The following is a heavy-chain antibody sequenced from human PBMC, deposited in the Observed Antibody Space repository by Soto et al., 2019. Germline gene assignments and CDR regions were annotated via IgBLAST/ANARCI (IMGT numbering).Heavy chain of an antibody. J-gene: IGHJ3*02. V-gene: IGHV4-34*01. CDR2: INHSGST. D-gene: IGHD6-19*01. Sequence: SETLSLTCAVYGGSFSGYYWSWIRQPPGKGLEWIGEINHSGSTNYNPSLKSRVTISVDTSKNQFSLKLSSVTAADTAVYYCARGRDPGEQWLDAFDIWGEGTMVTVSS. CDR3: ARGRDPGEQWLDAFDI. CDR1: GGSFSGYY.